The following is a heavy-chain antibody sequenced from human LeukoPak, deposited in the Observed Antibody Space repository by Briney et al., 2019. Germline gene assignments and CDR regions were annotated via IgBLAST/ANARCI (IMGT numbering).Heavy chain of an antibody. CDR3: ARDQEGFDY. CDR2: IYPRDGST. V-gene: IGHV1-46*01. J-gene: IGHJ4*02. Sequence: ASVKVSCKASGYTFTSNYIHWVRQAPGQGLEWMGMIYPRDGSTSYAQKFQGRVTVTRDASTSTVHMELSGLRSEDTAVYYCARDQEGFDYWGQGTLVTVSS. CDR1: GYTFTSNY.